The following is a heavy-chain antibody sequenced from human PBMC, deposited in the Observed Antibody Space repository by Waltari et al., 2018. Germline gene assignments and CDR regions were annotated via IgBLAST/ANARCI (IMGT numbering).Heavy chain of an antibody. CDR2: IAPKSGGT. D-gene: IGHD4-17*01. Sequence: QVQLVQSGAEVTKPGASVRVSCKAAGYTFTGYYIHRVRQAPGQGREWMGWIAPKSGGTNFAQDFQASVTMSGDTSISTAYMELSRLRFDDTAVYYCTRDPDFYGGAGRWGQGTLVTVSS. V-gene: IGHV1-2*02. J-gene: IGHJ4*02. CDR1: GYTFTGYY. CDR3: TRDPDFYGGAGR.